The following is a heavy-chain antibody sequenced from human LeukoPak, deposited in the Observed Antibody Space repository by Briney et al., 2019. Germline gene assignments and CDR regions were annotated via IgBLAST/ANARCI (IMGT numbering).Heavy chain of an antibody. D-gene: IGHD4-17*01. CDR3: ATRLRKGFDAFDM. Sequence: PSETLSLTCTVSGGSISSGSYYWGWIRQPPGKGLEWIGSMYYSGSTYYNPSLKSRVTISVDTSKNQFSMNLSPGTAAETAVYYCATRLRKGFDAFDMWGRGKMGTVSS. V-gene: IGHV4-39*01. J-gene: IGHJ3*02. CDR1: GGSISSGSYY. CDR2: MYYSGST.